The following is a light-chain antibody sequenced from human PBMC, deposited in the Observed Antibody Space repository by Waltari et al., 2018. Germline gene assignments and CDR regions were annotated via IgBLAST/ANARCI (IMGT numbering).Light chain of an antibody. J-gene: IGKJ1*01. CDR2: AAS. CDR1: QGISNY. Sequence: IQLTQSQSSLSASVGDRVTSTCRASQGISNYLAWYQQKPGKAPKLLIYAASTLQSGVPSRVSGSGSGTDFALTISSLQPEDFATYYCQQLNSYQWTFGQGTKVEIK. V-gene: IGKV1-9*01. CDR3: QQLNSYQWT.